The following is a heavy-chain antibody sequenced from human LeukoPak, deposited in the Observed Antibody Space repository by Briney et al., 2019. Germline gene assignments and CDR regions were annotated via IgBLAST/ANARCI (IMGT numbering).Heavy chain of an antibody. D-gene: IGHD1-26*01. J-gene: IGHJ4*02. Sequence: PGGSLRLSCAASGFTFRSYAMSRVRQAPGKGLEWVSVISGSGGSTYYADSVKGRFTISRDNSKNTLYPQMNSLRAEDTAVYYCAKGLYSGSYDGFDSWGQGALVTVSS. V-gene: IGHV3-23*01. CDR1: GFTFRSYA. CDR2: ISGSGGST. CDR3: AKGLYSGSYDGFDS.